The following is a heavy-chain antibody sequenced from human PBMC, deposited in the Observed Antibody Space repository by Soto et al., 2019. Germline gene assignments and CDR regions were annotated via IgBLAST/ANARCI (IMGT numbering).Heavy chain of an antibody. D-gene: IGHD3-3*01. Sequence: GASVKVSCKASGYTFTSYGISWVRQAPGQGLEWMGWISAYNGNTNYAQKLQGRVTMTTDTSTSTAYMELRSLRSDDTAVYYCARESAYYDFWSGYYVPSAFDPWGQGTLVTVS. V-gene: IGHV1-18*01. CDR2: ISAYNGNT. CDR3: ARESAYYDFWSGYYVPSAFDP. J-gene: IGHJ5*02. CDR1: GYTFTSYG.